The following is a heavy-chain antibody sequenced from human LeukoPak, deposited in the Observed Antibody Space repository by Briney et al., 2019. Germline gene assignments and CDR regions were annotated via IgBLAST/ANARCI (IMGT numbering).Heavy chain of an antibody. V-gene: IGHV3-23*01. J-gene: IGHJ1*01. D-gene: IGHD3-22*01. CDR1: GFTFSSHT. CDR2: ISGSGGRT. Sequence: QAGGSLRLSCAASGFTFSSHTMSWVRQAPGKGLDWVSGISGSGGRTYYADSVKGRFTISRDNSKNTLYVQMSSLTAADTAIYYCTKTWGGDSSGFSLNFWGRGTLVTVSS. CDR3: TKTWGGDSSGFSLNF.